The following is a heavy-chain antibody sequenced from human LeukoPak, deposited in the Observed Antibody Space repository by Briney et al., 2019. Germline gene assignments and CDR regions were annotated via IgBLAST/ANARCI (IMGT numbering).Heavy chain of an antibody. D-gene: IGHD4-17*01. J-gene: IGHJ3*02. Sequence: PGGSLRLPCVFPSLIFSHAWMNWVRQAPGKGLEWVGRVKSVAEGGASEYGTAVKGRFTISRDDSKKTVYLQMHNLSTEDTALYYCTKNTGDFDIWGQGTMVIVSS. V-gene: IGHV3-15*07. CDR2: VKSVAEGGAS. CDR3: TKNTGDFDI. CDR1: SLIFSHAW.